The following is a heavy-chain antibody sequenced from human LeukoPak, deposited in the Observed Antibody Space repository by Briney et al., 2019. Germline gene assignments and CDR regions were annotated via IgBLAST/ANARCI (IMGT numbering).Heavy chain of an antibody. CDR3: ARDYMVRGVMPLFDP. CDR2: ISSSSSYI. J-gene: IGHJ5*02. V-gene: IGHV3-21*01. CDR1: GFTFSSYS. Sequence: PGGSLRLSCAASGFTFSSYSMNWVRQAPGKGLEWVSSISSSSSYIYYADSVKGRFTISRDNAKKSLYLQMNSLRAEDTAVYHCARDYMVRGVMPLFDPWGQGTLVTVSS. D-gene: IGHD3-10*01.